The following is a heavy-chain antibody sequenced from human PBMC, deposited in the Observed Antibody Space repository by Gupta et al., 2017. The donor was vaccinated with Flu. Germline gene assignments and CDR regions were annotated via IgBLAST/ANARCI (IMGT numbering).Heavy chain of an antibody. Sequence: QVEMVEAGGGVVPPGRSLRPPCSRSGFTFSSYGMDGVRQAPGKGLEWVAVIWYDGSNKDYADTVNVRFTISRDNSKNTLYLQMNSRRAEDTAVYYCGRAVGYGDHSPFRAGGQGPLVTVSS. J-gene: IGHJ4*02. CDR1: GFTFSSYG. CDR2: IWYDGSNK. D-gene: IGHD4-17*01. V-gene: IGHV3-33*01. CDR3: GRAVGYGDHSPFRA.